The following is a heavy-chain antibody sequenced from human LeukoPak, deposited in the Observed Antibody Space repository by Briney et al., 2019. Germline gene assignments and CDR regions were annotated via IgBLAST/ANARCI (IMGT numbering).Heavy chain of an antibody. Sequence: ASVKVSCKTSGYTFTSYDISWVRQAPGQGLEWMGWFSAYNGNTNYAQKLQGRVTMTTDTSTSTAYMELRSLRSDDTAVYYCARDAGDYYFDYWGQGTLVTVSS. J-gene: IGHJ4*02. CDR1: GYTFTSYD. D-gene: IGHD1-1*01. CDR2: FSAYNGNT. CDR3: ARDAGDYYFDY. V-gene: IGHV1-18*01.